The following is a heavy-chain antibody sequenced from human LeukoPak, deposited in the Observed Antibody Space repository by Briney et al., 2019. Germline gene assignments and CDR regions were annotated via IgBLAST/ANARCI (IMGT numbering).Heavy chain of an antibody. V-gene: IGHV3-66*02. Sequence: GGSLRLSCAASGFTVSSNYMSWVRQAPGKGLEWVSVIYSGGSTYYADSVKGRFTISRDNSKNTLYLQMNSLRAEDTAVYYCARGATMVREVITYMDVWGKGTTVTVSS. CDR1: GFTVSSNY. D-gene: IGHD3-10*01. J-gene: IGHJ6*03. CDR3: ARGATMVREVITYMDV. CDR2: IYSGGST.